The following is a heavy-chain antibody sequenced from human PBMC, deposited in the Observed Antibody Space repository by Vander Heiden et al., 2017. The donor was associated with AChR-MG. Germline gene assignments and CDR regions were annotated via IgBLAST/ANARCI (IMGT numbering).Heavy chain of an antibody. CDR2: ISWNSGSI. CDR1: GFTFDDYA. J-gene: IGHJ4*02. D-gene: IGHD3-10*01. V-gene: IGHV3-9*01. Sequence: EVQLVESGGDLVQPGRSLRLSCAASGFTFDDYAMHWVRQAPGKGLEWVSGISWNSGSIGYADSVKGRFTISRDNAKNSLYLQMNSLRAEDTALYYCAKGTVRGTMVRGIDYWGQGTLVTVSS. CDR3: AKGTVRGTMVRGIDY.